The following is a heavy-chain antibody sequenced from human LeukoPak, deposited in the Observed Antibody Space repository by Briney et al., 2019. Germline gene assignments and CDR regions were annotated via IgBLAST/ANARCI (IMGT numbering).Heavy chain of an antibody. CDR3: ARYSTTGDAFDI. D-gene: IGHD4-11*01. J-gene: IGHJ3*02. Sequence: SETLSLTCTASGGSISSSDYHWGCIRQPPGKGLEWIGTIYYSGSTYYNPSLKSRVTMSVDTSKNQFSLKLSSVTAADTAVYYCARYSTTGDAFDIWGQGTMVTVSS. CDR1: GGSISSSDYH. V-gene: IGHV4-39*01. CDR2: IYYSGST.